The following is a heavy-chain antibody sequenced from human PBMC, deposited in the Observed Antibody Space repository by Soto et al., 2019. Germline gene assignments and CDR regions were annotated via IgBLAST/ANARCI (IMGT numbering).Heavy chain of an antibody. CDR2: ISGSGGSS. CDR1: GFTFSSYA. Sequence: EVQLLESGGGLVQPGGSLRLSCAASGFTFSSYAMSWVRQAPGKGLEWVSGISGSGGSSYYADSVKGRFTISRDNYKNTLYLQMNSLRAEDTAVYYCAEPDGSGTYYNGEFQHWGQGTLVTVSS. D-gene: IGHD3-10*01. J-gene: IGHJ1*01. V-gene: IGHV3-23*01. CDR3: AEPDGSGTYYNGEFQH.